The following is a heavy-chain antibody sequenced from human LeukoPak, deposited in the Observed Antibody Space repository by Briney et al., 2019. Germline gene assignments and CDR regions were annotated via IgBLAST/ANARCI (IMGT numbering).Heavy chain of an antibody. CDR1: GYTFTSYA. Sequence: ASVKVSCKASGYTFTSYAMHWVRQAPGQRLEWMGWINAGNGNTKYSQKFQGRVTITRDTSASTAYMELSSLRSEDTAVHYCARERTVTTPPYYYYYGMDVWGKGTTVTVSS. CDR2: INAGNGNT. D-gene: IGHD4-17*01. J-gene: IGHJ6*04. V-gene: IGHV1-3*01. CDR3: ARERTVTTPPYYYYYGMDV.